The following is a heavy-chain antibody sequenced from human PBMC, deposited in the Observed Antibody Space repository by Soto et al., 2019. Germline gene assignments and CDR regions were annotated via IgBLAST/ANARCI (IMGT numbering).Heavy chain of an antibody. Sequence: QVQLVQSGAEVKEPGASVKVSCRASGYTFGTYDINWVRQAAGQGLEWLGWANPSSGTTGYAQKFQGRVTMTRDTSITTAYMELSSLRSEDTAVYFCARSPACGTCYTDLDLWGQGTLVTVSS. CDR2: ANPSSGTT. CDR3: ARSPACGTCYTDLDL. J-gene: IGHJ4*02. V-gene: IGHV1-8*01. CDR1: GYTFGTYD. D-gene: IGHD2-2*02.